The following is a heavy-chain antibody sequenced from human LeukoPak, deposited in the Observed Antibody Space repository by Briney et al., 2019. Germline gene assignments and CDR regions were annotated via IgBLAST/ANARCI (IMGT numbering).Heavy chain of an antibody. CDR2: IYYSGST. J-gene: IGHJ4*02. CDR3: ARLSLLWFGELGGYFDY. CDR1: GGSISSSSYY. V-gene: IGHV4-39*01. Sequence: PSETLSLTCTVSGGSISSSSYYWGWIGRPPGKGLEWIGSIYYSGSTYYNPSLKSRVTIFVDTSKNQFSLKLSSVTAADTAVYYCARLSLLWFGELGGYFDYWGQGTLVTVSS. D-gene: IGHD3-10*01.